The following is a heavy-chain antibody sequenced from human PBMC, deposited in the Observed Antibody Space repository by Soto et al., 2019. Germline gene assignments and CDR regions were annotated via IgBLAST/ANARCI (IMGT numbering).Heavy chain of an antibody. CDR2: IYHSGST. V-gene: IGHV4-4*02. Sequence: QVQLQESGPGLVKPSGTLSLTCAVSGGSISSSNWWSWVRQPPGKGLEWIGEIYHSGSTNYNPSPEGRVTISVDKSKIQFSLKRSSVTAADTAVYYCARDHFTDGDYGYGMDVWGQGTTVTVSS. D-gene: IGHD4-17*01. CDR3: ARDHFTDGDYGYGMDV. J-gene: IGHJ6*02. CDR1: GGSISSSNW.